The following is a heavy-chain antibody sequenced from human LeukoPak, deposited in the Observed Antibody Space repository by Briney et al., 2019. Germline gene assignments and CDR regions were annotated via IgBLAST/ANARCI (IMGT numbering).Heavy chain of an antibody. CDR2: INPNSGGT. CDR3: ARDGPRVSSGYYYGMDV. J-gene: IGHJ6*02. Sequence: ASVKVSCKASGYIFTGYYMHWVRQAPGQGLEWMGWINPNSGGTNYAQKFQGRVTMTRDTSISTAYMELCRLRSDDTAVYYCARDGPRVSSGYYYGMDVWGQGTTVTVSS. CDR1: GYIFTGYY. D-gene: IGHD3-22*01. V-gene: IGHV1-2*02.